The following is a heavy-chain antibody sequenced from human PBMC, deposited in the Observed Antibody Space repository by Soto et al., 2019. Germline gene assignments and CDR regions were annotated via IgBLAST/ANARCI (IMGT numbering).Heavy chain of an antibody. CDR2: IYYSGST. V-gene: IGHV4-31*03. CDR1: GGSISSGGYY. Sequence: QVQLQESGPGLVKPSQTLSLTCTVSGGSISSGGYYWSWIRQHPGKGLEWIGYIYYSGSTYYNPSPXCXXTLSGDTSKNQFSLKLSSVTAADTAVYYCAREPVIWGQGTLVTVSS. CDR3: AREPVI. J-gene: IGHJ4*02. D-gene: IGHD3-10*01.